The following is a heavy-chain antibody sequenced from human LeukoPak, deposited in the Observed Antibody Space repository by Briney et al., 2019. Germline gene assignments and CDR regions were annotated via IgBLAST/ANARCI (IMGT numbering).Heavy chain of an antibody. V-gene: IGHV1-2*02. J-gene: IGHJ4*02. Sequence: ASVKVSFTASGYTFTDYYVHWIRQAPGQGLEWMGWINPNSGGTNFAQKFQGRVTMTRDTSISTAYMELGRLTSDDTAVYYCARITDTLGYCSTTSCYSKLYFDFWGQGTPVTASS. CDR1: GYTFTDYY. CDR2: INPNSGGT. D-gene: IGHD2-2*01. CDR3: ARITDTLGYCSTTSCYSKLYFDF.